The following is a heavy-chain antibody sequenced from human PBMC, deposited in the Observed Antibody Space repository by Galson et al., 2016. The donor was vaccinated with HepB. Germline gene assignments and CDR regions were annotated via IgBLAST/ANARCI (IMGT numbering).Heavy chain of an antibody. J-gene: IGHJ6*02. CDR2: ISFDGKTK. Sequence: SLRLSCAASGFTFSSHGMHWVRQAPGKGLEWVAVISFDGKTKYYADSVQGRLIISRDNSANSLYLQLNSLRRDDTAVYYCARRSRLNYYDHYNMDVWGLGTTVIVSS. CDR1: GFTFSSHG. D-gene: IGHD3-16*01. V-gene: IGHV3-30*03. CDR3: ARRSRLNYYDHYNMDV.